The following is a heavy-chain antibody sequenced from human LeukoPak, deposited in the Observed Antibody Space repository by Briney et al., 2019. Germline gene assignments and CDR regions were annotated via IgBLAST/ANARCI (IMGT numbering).Heavy chain of an antibody. J-gene: IGHJ4*02. CDR1: GYTFTGYY. V-gene: IGHV1-2*02. CDR2: INPNSGGT. Sequence: ASVKVSCKASGYTFTGYYMHWVRQAPGQGLEWMGWINPNSGGTNYAQKFQGRVTMTRDMSTSTVYMELSSLRSEDTAVYYCAKVRDRLSSFYPATWGQGTLVSVSS. CDR3: AKVRDRLSSFYPAT. D-gene: IGHD6-13*01.